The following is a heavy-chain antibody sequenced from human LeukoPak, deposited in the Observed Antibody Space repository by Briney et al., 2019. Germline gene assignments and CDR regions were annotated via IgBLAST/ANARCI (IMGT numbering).Heavy chain of an antibody. D-gene: IGHD3-22*01. V-gene: IGHV3-30-3*01. CDR3: ARGDRDYYDSSGYFD. J-gene: IGHJ4*02. CDR1: GFTFSSYA. Sequence: GRSLRLSCAASGFTFSSYAMHWVRQAPGKGLEWVAVISYDGSNKYYADSVKGRFTISRDNSKNTLYLQMNCLRAEDTAVYYCARGDRDYYDSSGYFDWGQGTLVTVSS. CDR2: ISYDGSNK.